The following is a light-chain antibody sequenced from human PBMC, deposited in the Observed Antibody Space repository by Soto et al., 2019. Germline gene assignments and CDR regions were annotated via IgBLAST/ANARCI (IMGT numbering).Light chain of an antibody. J-gene: IGKJ1*01. Sequence: EIVLTQSPGTLSLSPGERAALSCRASQSVPHSYLAWYRQKPGQAPRLLIYGASIRATGIPVRFSGSGSGTDFTLTITRLEPEDFAVYYCQRYGASTTFGQGTKVDIK. CDR3: QRYGASTT. V-gene: IGKV3-20*01. CDR1: QSVPHSY. CDR2: GAS.